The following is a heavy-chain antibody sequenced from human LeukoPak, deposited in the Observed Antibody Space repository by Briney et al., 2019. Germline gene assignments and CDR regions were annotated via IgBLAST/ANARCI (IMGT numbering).Heavy chain of an antibody. CDR1: GFTFSSYS. D-gene: IGHD5-24*01. CDR2: ISSSSSYI. J-gene: IGHJ6*03. V-gene: IGHV3-21*01. Sequence: GGSLRLSCAASGFTFSSYSMNWVRQAPGKGLEWVSSISSSSSYIYYADSVKGRFTISRDNAKNSLYLQMNSLRAEDTAVYYCARGTWATLYYYYMDVWGKGTTVTVSS. CDR3: ARGTWATLYYYYMDV.